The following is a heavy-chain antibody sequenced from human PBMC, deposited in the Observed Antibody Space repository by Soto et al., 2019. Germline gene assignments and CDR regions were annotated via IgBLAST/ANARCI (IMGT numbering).Heavy chain of an antibody. CDR3: GREHRPGLFDY. CDR2: IDSSSGHI. CDR1: GYRFTTYH. J-gene: IGHJ4*02. V-gene: IGHV1-46*04. D-gene: IGHD2-21*01. Sequence: ASVKVSCKASGYRFTTYHINWVRQAPGQGPQWVGTIDSSSGHINYAQKLKGRVTLTRDTSTSTLYMELSSLISGDTTVYYCGREHRPGLFDYWGQGTLVTFSS.